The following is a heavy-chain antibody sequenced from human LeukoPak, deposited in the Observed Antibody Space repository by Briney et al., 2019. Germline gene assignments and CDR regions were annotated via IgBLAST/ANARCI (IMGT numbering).Heavy chain of an antibody. Sequence: GGSLRLSCEASGFTFTTYSMTWVRQAPGKGLEWVSIISSGSSAIFSADALKGRFTISRDNAKNTLYLQMNSLRAEDTAVYYCARDGYAYYYDSSGPFWGQGTMVTVSS. J-gene: IGHJ3*01. CDR1: GFTFTTYS. V-gene: IGHV3-21*01. CDR3: ARDGYAYYYDSSGPF. D-gene: IGHD3-22*01. CDR2: ISSGSSAI.